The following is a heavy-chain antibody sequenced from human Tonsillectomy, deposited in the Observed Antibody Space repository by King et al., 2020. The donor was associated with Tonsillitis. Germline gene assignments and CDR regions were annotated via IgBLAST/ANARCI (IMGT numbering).Heavy chain of an antibody. V-gene: IGHV3-11*01. D-gene: IGHD5-18*01. CDR1: GFNFSDYY. Sequence: VQLVESGGGLVKPGGSLRLSCAASGFNFSDYYISWIRQAPGKGLEWISYISRSGDTIYYADSVKGRFTISRDNAKKSLYLQMNSLRVDDTAVYYCTRGLKQLPLGLDVWGQGTTVTVSS. J-gene: IGHJ6*02. CDR3: TRGLKQLPLGLDV. CDR2: ISRSGDTI.